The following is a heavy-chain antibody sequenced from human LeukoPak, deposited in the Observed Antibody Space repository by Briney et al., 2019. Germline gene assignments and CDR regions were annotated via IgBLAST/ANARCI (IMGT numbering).Heavy chain of an antibody. CDR1: GFSFSDYA. Sequence: GGPLRLSCAASGFSFSDYAMMWVRQAPGEGLEWVSAIGADGRGTDYADSVKGRFTISRDNSKNTVYLQMNSLRGEDAALYYCARRPGGTPDYWGLGTLVTVS. J-gene: IGHJ4*02. D-gene: IGHD1-26*01. V-gene: IGHV3-23*01. CDR2: IGADGRGT. CDR3: ARRPGGTPDY.